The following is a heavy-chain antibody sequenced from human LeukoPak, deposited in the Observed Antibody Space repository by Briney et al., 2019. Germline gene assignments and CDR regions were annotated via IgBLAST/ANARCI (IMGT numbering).Heavy chain of an antibody. CDR2: IIPIFGTA. Sequence: ASVKVSCKASGGTFSSYAISWVRQAPGQGLEWMGGIIPIFGTANYAQKFQGRVTITADESTSTAYMELSSLRSEDTAVYYCASGLPYLLEWLLNYWGQGTLVTVSS. D-gene: IGHD3-3*01. J-gene: IGHJ4*02. CDR3: ASGLPYLLEWLLNY. V-gene: IGHV1-69*13. CDR1: GGTFSSYA.